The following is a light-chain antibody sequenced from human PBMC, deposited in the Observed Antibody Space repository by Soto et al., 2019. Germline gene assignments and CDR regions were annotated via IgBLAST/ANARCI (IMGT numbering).Light chain of an antibody. CDR3: QKYNSAPPLT. Sequence: DIQMTQSPSSLSPSVGDRVTITCRASQGISNYLAWYQQKPGKVPKLLIYAASTLQSGVPSRFSGSGSGTDFTLTISSLQPEDVATYYCQKYNSAPPLTFGGGTKVEIK. V-gene: IGKV1-27*01. CDR1: QGISNY. CDR2: AAS. J-gene: IGKJ4*01.